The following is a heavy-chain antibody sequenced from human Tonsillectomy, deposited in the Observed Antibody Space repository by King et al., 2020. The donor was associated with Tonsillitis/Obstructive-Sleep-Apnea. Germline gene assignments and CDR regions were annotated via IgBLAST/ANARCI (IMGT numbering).Heavy chain of an antibody. V-gene: IGHV1-46*03. CDR1: GCTFTSGY. D-gene: IGHD3-3*01. J-gene: IGHJ4*02. CDR2: INPSGGST. CDR3: ARDGPPSYDFCSGYYGYFDY. Sequence: QLVQSGAEVKKPGAAVKVSCKASGCTFTSGYMHWCRQAPGQGREWMGMINPSGGSTSYAQRCQGEVTMTSDTATSTVYMELGSVRSEDAAVYYCARDGPPSYDFCSGYYGYFDYWGQGTLVTVSS.